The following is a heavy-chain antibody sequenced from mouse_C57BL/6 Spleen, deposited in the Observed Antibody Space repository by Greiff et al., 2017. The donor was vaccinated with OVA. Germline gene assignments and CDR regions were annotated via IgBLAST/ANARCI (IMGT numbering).Heavy chain of an antibody. Sequence: EVKLQESGPGLVKPSQSLSLTCSVTGYSITSGYYWNWIRQFPGNQLEWMGYISYDGSNNYNPSLKNRISITRDTSKNQFFLKLNSVPTEDTATYYCADGYYDWYFDVWGTGTTVTVSS. V-gene: IGHV3-6*01. J-gene: IGHJ1*03. CDR1: GYSITSGYY. CDR2: ISYDGSN. D-gene: IGHD2-3*01. CDR3: ADGYYDWYFDV.